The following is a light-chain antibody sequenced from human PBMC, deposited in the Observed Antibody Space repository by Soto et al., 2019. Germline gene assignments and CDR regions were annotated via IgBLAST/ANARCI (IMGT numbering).Light chain of an antibody. CDR1: SSDVGRYKL. V-gene: IGLV2-14*03. Sequence: QSALTQPASVSGSPGQSITISCTGTSSDVGRYKLVSWYQQHPGKAPKLMIYDVSNRPSGVSNRFSGSKSGNTASLTISGLQAEDEADDYCSSYTTSTTLIFGGGTKLTV. CDR3: SSYTTSTTLI. J-gene: IGLJ2*01. CDR2: DVS.